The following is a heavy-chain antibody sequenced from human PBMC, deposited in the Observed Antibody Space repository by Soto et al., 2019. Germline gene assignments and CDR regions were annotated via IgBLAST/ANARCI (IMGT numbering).Heavy chain of an antibody. D-gene: IGHD3-10*01. CDR1: GFTFSSYS. V-gene: IGHV3-21*01. CDR3: ASPSPRGGGQNLGNYYYGMDV. Sequence: GGSLRLSCAASGFTFSSYSMNWVRQAPGKGLEWVSSISSSSSYIYYADSVKGRFTISRDNAKNSLYLQMNSLRAEDTAVYYCASPSPRGGGQNLGNYYYGMDVWGQGTTVTVSS. CDR2: ISSSSSYI. J-gene: IGHJ6*02.